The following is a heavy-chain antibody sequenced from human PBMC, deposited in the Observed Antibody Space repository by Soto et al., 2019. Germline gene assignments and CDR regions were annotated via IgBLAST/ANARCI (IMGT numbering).Heavy chain of an antibody. CDR2: ISSSSSYI. Sequence: GESLKISCAASGFTFSSYSMNWVRQAPGKGLEWVSSISSSSSYIYYADSVKGRFTISRDNAKNSLYLQMNSLRAEDTAVYYCARDLSGWGSGAYDAFDIWGQGTMVTVSS. J-gene: IGHJ3*02. CDR1: GFTFSSYS. V-gene: IGHV3-21*01. CDR3: ARDLSGWGSGAYDAFDI. D-gene: IGHD7-27*01.